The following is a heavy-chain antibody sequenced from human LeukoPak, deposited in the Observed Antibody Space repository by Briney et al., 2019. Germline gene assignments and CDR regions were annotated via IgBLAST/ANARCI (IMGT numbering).Heavy chain of an antibody. J-gene: IGHJ4*02. V-gene: IGHV4-59*01. CDR1: GGSISSYY. CDR3: ARGPSYHLFDY. D-gene: IGHD2-2*01. CDR2: IYYSGST. Sequence: SETLSLTCTVSGGSISSYYWSWIRQPLGKGLEWIGYIYYSGSTNYNPSLKSRVTISVDTSKNQFSLKLSSVTAADTAVYYCARGPSYHLFDYWGQGTLVTVSS.